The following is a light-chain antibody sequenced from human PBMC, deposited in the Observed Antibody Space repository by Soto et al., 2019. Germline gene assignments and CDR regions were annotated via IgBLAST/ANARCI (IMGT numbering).Light chain of an antibody. V-gene: IGLV2-14*03. CDR3: SSYTSSSTYV. Sequence: QSVLIQPASVSASPGQSITISCTGTSRDVGSYNYVSWYQHIPGKAPKLILFDVSTRPSGVPDRFSGSKSGNAASLIISGLQPEDEADYYCSSYTSSSTYVFGTGTKLTVL. CDR2: DVS. J-gene: IGLJ1*01. CDR1: SRDVGSYNY.